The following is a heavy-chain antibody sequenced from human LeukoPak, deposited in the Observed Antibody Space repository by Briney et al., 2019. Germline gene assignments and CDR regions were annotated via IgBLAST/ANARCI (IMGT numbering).Heavy chain of an antibody. Sequence: PSETLSLTCTVSGGSISTGGYYWSWIRQHPGKGLEWIGNIYYSGSTYYSPSLKSRVTMSVDTSKNQFSLKLSSVTAADTAVYYCARAREWLLSPYYFDYWGQGTLVTVSS. CDR1: GGSISTGGYY. CDR3: ARAREWLLSPYYFDY. D-gene: IGHD3-3*01. V-gene: IGHV4-31*03. J-gene: IGHJ4*02. CDR2: IYYSGST.